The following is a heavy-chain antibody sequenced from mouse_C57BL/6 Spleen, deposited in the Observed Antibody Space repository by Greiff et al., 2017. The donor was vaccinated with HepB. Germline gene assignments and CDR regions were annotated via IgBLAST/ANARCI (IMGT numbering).Heavy chain of an antibody. Sequence: VQLQQSGAELVRPGASVTLSCKASGYTFTDYEMHWVKQTPVHGLEWIGAIDPETGGTAYNQKFKGKAILTADKSSSTAYMELRSLTSEDSAVYYCTRRHYYDPYFDYWGQGTTLTVSS. CDR3: TRRHYYDPYFDY. J-gene: IGHJ2*01. CDR1: GYTFTDYE. V-gene: IGHV1-15*01. CDR2: IDPETGGT. D-gene: IGHD2-4*01.